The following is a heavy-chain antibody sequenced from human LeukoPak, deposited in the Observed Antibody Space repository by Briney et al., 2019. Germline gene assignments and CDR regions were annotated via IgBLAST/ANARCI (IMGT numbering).Heavy chain of an antibody. J-gene: IGHJ4*02. CDR1: GFTLSMSA. V-gene: IGHV3-30-3*01. Sequence: PGRSLRLSCATSGFTLSMSAMHWVRLAPGKGLDWVAVISFDGGNKFYADSVKGRFSISRDNSKNTLYLQMNSLGLDDTAVYFCARGRAGIAAAGFDYWGQGTLVTVSS. CDR2: ISFDGGNK. D-gene: IGHD6-13*01. CDR3: ARGRAGIAAAGFDY.